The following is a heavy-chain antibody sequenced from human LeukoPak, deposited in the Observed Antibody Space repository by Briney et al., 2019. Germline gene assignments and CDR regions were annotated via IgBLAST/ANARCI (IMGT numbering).Heavy chain of an antibody. V-gene: IGHV3-23*01. CDR3: AEIGSGNKFDF. CDR1: GFTFSSYA. D-gene: IGHD3-3*01. J-gene: IGHJ4*02. CDR2: ITSSGGTS. Sequence: QPGGSLRLSCAASGFTFSSYAMSWVRLSPGKGPEWVSAITSSGGTSFYADSVKGRFTISRDNSKSTMYLQMSGLRADDTAVYYCAEIGSGNKFDFWGQGTLVTVSS.